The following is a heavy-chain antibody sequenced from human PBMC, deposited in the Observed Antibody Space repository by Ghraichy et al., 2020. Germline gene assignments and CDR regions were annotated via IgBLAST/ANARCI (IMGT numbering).Heavy chain of an antibody. CDR2: MSDDGTNR. D-gene: IGHD3-10*01. V-gene: IGHV3-30*03. Sequence: LTCAASGFTFSSYAMHWVRQAPGKGLEWVAVMSDDGTNRFYVDSVKGRCTISRDISKNTRYLEMSSLRAEDTAVYYCARSMIRSIIITPDVWGQGTSVTVSS. CDR3: ARSMIRSIIITPDV. J-gene: IGHJ6*02. CDR1: GFTFSSYA.